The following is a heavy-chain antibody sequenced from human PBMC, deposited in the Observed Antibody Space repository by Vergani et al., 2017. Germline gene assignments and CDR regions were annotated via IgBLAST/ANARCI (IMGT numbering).Heavy chain of an antibody. V-gene: IGHV4-34*01. CDR2: IDHTGRP. CDR3: VRVNTETNGHLYYYYYMDV. CDR1: GGSFTSYH. J-gene: IGHJ6*03. Sequence: QVQLQQWGGGLLKPSETLSLTCVVNGGSFTSYHWTWIRQSPGEGLEWVGDIDHTGRPDYNPSLMSRLTRSVDKSRNQFSLTLNSVTATDTAIYFCVRVNTETNGHLYYYYYMDVWGQGTAVTVS. D-gene: IGHD4-11*01.